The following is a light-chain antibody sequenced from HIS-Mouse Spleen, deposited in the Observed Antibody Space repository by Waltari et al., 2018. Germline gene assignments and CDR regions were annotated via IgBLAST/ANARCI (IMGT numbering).Light chain of an antibody. V-gene: IGKV1-5*03. CDR1: QSISSW. Sequence: DIQMTQSPSTLSASVVDRVTLTCRPSQSISSWLAWYQQKPGKAPKLLIYKASSLESGVPSRFSGSGSGTEFTLTISSLQPDDFATYYCKQSNSYIFTFGPGTKVDIK. CDR2: KAS. CDR3: KQSNSYIFT. J-gene: IGKJ3*01.